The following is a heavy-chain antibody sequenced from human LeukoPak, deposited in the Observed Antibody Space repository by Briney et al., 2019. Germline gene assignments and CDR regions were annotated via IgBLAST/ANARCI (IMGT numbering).Heavy chain of an antibody. J-gene: IGHJ4*02. Sequence: PGGSLRLSCAASGFTFSSYAMHWVRQAPGKGLEWVAVLSYDGSNKYYADSVKGRFTISRDNSKNTLYLQMNSLRAEDTAVYYCARDPLNYWGQGTLVTVSS. CDR2: LSYDGSNK. CDR1: GFTFSSYA. V-gene: IGHV3-30-3*01. CDR3: ARDPLNY.